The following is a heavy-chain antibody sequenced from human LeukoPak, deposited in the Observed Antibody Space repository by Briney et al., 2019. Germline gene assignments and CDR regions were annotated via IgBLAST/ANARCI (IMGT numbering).Heavy chain of an antibody. CDR2: ISAHNGKT. Sequence: ASVKVSCKASGYTLTSYGISWVRQAPRQGLEWTGSISAHNGKTDFSPRFHGRLILTTDTSTSTSYMELSSLRPDDTAVYFCARDSMVVVTIHDAFEIWGQGTRVTVSS. D-gene: IGHD3-22*01. CDR1: GYTLTSYG. J-gene: IGHJ3*02. V-gene: IGHV1-18*01. CDR3: ARDSMVVVTIHDAFEI.